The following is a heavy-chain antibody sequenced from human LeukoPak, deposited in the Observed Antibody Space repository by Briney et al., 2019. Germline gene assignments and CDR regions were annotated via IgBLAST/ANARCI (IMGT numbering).Heavy chain of an antibody. CDR2: IRGSGGST. V-gene: IGHV3-23*01. J-gene: IGHJ4*02. Sequence: PGGSLRLSCAASGLTFSSYAMTWVRQAPGKGLEWGSTIRGSGGSTYYADSVKGRFTISRDNSKTTLYLQMNRLRAEDTAVYYCRANILTAYYVDYWGQGTLVTVSS. CDR1: GLTFSSYA. CDR3: RANILTAYYVDY. D-gene: IGHD3-9*01.